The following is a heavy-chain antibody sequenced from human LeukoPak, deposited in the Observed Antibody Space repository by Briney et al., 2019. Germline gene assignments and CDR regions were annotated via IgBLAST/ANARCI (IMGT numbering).Heavy chain of an antibody. CDR1: GFNFGSNW. V-gene: IGHV3-7*01. CDR2: IKQDGSEK. J-gene: IGHJ4*02. CDR3: AREGPSVTPYY. D-gene: IGHD4-17*01. Sequence: GGSLTLSCAASGFNFGSNWVSWVRQAPGKGLGWVANIKQDGSEKYYVDSVKGRFTISRDNAKNSLYLQMNSLRAEDTAVYYCAREGPSVTPYYWGQGTLVTVSS.